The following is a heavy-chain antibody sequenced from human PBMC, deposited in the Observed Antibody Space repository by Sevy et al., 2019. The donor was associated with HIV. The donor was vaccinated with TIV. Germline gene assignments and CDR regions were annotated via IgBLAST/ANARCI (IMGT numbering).Heavy chain of an antibody. CDR3: ARESGRGYYGMDV. Sequence: GGSLRLSCAASGFTFSSYAMHWVRQAPGKGLEWVAVISYDGSNKYYADSVKGRFTISRDNSKNTLYLQMNSLRAEDTAGYYCARESGRGYYGMDVWGQWTTVTVSS. CDR2: ISYDGSNK. D-gene: IGHD3-10*01. J-gene: IGHJ6*02. CDR1: GFTFSSYA. V-gene: IGHV3-30-3*01.